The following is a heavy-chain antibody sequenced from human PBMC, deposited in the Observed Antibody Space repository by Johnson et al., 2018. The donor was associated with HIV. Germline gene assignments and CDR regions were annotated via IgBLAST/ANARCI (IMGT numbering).Heavy chain of an antibody. Sequence: VQVVESGGGLVQPGGSLRLSCAASGFTFSSYAMSWVRQAPGKGLEWVSYISSSGSPIYYADSVKGRFTISRDNAKKSLYLQMNSPRAEDTALYHCARVTIFGVVIDHDAFDIWGQGAMVTVSS. CDR1: GFTFSSYA. J-gene: IGHJ3*02. D-gene: IGHD3-3*01. V-gene: IGHV3-48*04. CDR2: ISSSGSPI. CDR3: ARVTIFGVVIDHDAFDI.